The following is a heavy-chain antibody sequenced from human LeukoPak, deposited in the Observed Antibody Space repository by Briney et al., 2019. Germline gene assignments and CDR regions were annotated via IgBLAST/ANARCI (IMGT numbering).Heavy chain of an antibody. CDR1: GFTLSNYW. CDR2: INGDGSST. Sequence: GGSLRLSCAASGFTLSNYWMHWVRQAPGKGLVWVSRINGDGSSTSNADAVKGRFTISRDNAKNTLFLQMNSLRAEDTAVYYCANGEAFDIRGQGTMVTVSS. CDR3: ANGEAFDI. D-gene: IGHD3-10*01. V-gene: IGHV3-74*01. J-gene: IGHJ3*02.